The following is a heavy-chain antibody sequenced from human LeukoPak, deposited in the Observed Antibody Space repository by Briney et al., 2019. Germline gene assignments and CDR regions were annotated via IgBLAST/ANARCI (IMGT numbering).Heavy chain of an antibody. CDR1: GGSISRHY. V-gene: IGHV4-59*08. J-gene: IGHJ4*02. Sequence: SETLSLTCTVSGGSISRHYWSWIRQPPGKGLEWIGYIYYSGSTNYNPSLKSRVTISVDTSKNQFSLKLSSVTAADTAVYYCARTYYDYVWGSYTFDYWGQGTLVTVSS. D-gene: IGHD3-16*01. CDR3: ARTYYDYVWGSYTFDY. CDR2: IYYSGST.